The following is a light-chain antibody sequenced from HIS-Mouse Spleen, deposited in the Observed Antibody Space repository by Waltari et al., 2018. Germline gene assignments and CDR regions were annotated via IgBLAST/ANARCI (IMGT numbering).Light chain of an antibody. CDR2: EGS. J-gene: IGLJ3*02. V-gene: IGLV2-23*01. Sequence: QSALTQPASVSGSPGQSITITSTGTSRDVGRYNLVSWYQQHPGKAPKLMIYEGSKRPSGVSNRFSGSKSGNTASLTISGLQAEDEADYYCCSYAGSSNWVFGGGTKLTVL. CDR3: CSYAGSSNWV. CDR1: SRDVGRYNL.